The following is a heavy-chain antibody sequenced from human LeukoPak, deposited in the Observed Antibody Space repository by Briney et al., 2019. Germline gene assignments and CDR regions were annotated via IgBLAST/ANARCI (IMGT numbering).Heavy chain of an antibody. V-gene: IGHV4-34*01. D-gene: IGHD4-17*01. CDR2: INHSGST. CDR1: GGSFSGYY. J-gene: IGHJ4*02. Sequence: SETLSLTCAVYGGSFSGYYWSWIRQPPGKGLEWIGEINHSGSTNYNPSLKSRVTISVDTSKIQFSLKLSSVTAADTAVYHCAKAYGDYGTKTYRRAYFDYWGQGTPVTVSS. CDR3: AKAYGDYGTKTYRRAYFDY.